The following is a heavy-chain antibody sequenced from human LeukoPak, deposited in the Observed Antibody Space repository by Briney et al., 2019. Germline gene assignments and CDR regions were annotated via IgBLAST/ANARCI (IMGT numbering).Heavy chain of an antibody. Sequence: SETLSLTCTVSGGSISSSSYYWGWIRQPPGKGLEWIGSIYYSGSTYYNPSLKSRVTISVDTSKNQISLKLTSVTATDTAVYYCARLEQWLPQHWGQGTLVTVSS. D-gene: IGHD6-19*01. V-gene: IGHV4-39*07. CDR1: GGSISSSSYY. CDR2: IYYSGST. J-gene: IGHJ1*01. CDR3: ARLEQWLPQH.